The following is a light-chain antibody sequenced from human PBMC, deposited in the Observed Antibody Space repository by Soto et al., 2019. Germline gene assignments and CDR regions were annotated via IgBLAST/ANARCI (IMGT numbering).Light chain of an antibody. CDR1: QSVSRY. CDR3: QQRSDWPST. V-gene: IGKV3-11*01. CDR2: DAS. Sequence: EIVLTQSPATLSLSPGARATLSCRASQSVSRYLAWYQQKPGQAPRLLIYDASNRATGIPARFSGSGSGTDFTLTISSLEPDDFAVYYCQQRSDWPSTFGGGTKVQIK. J-gene: IGKJ4*01.